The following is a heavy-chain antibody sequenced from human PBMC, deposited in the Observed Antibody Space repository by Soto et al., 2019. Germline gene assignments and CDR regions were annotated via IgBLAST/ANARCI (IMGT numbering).Heavy chain of an antibody. Sequence: PSETLSLTCAVYGGSFSGYYWSWIRQPPGKGLEWIGEINHSGSTNYNPSLKSRVTISVDTSKNQFSLKLSSVTAADTAVYYCAIARLWFGEVKAYYYYGMDVWGQGTTVTVSS. J-gene: IGHJ6*02. V-gene: IGHV4-34*01. CDR1: GGSFSGYY. CDR3: AIARLWFGEVKAYYYYGMDV. D-gene: IGHD3-10*01. CDR2: INHSGST.